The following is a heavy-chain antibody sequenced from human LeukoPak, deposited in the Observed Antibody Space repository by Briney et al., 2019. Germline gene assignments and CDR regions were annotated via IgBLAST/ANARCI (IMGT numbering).Heavy chain of an antibody. D-gene: IGHD1-7*01. Sequence: GGSLRLSYAASGFTFSSYGMHWVRQAPGKGLEWVAVISYDGSNKYYADSVKGRFTISRDSSKNTLYLQMNSLRGEDTAVYYCARVGHNWNYDYWGQGTLVTVSS. CDR1: GFTFSSYG. J-gene: IGHJ4*02. CDR3: ARVGHNWNYDY. CDR2: ISYDGSNK. V-gene: IGHV3-30*03.